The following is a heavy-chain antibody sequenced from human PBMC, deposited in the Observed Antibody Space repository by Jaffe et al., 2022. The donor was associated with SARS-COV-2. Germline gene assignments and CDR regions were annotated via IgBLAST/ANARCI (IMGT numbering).Heavy chain of an antibody. CDR3: ARDLISSGSYYRTDY. CDR1: GFTVSSNY. CDR2: IYSGGST. D-gene: IGHD1-26*01. J-gene: IGHJ4*02. V-gene: IGHV3-66*02. Sequence: EVQLVESGGGLVQPGGSLRLSCAASGFTVSSNYMSWVRQAPGKGLEWVSVIYSGGSTYYADSVKGRFTISRDNSKNTLYLQMNSLRAEDTAVYYCARDLISSGSYYRTDYWGQGTLVTVSS.